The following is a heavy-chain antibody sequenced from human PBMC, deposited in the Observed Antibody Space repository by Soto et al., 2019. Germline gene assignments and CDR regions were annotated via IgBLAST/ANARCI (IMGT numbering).Heavy chain of an antibody. D-gene: IGHD5-18*01. Sequence: GESLKISCATSGFTFSRYGMHWVRQAPGKGLEWVAVISYDGSNKYYADSVKGRFTISRDNSKNTLYLQMNSLRAEDTAVYYCAKEHQRGYSYGYFAGYYYYGMDVWGQGTTVTVSS. CDR3: AKEHQRGYSYGYFAGYYYYGMDV. J-gene: IGHJ6*02. V-gene: IGHV3-30*18. CDR1: GFTFSRYG. CDR2: ISYDGSNK.